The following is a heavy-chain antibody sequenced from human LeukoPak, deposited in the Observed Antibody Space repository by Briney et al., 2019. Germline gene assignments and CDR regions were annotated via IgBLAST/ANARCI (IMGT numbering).Heavy chain of an antibody. Sequence: PGGSLGLFCAASGFTFSSYSMNWVRQAPGKGLEWVSSISSSSCYIYYADSVKGRFTISRDNAKNSLYLQMNSLRAEDTAVYYCATLYVLLWFGEFSDAFDIWGQGTMVTVSS. J-gene: IGHJ3*02. D-gene: IGHD3-10*01. V-gene: IGHV3-21*01. CDR2: ISSSSCYI. CDR3: ATLYVLLWFGEFSDAFDI. CDR1: GFTFSSYS.